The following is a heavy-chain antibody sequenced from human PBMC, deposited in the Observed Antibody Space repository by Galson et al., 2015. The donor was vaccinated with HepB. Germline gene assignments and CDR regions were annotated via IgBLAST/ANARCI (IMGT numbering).Heavy chain of an antibody. J-gene: IGHJ6*02. Sequence: QSGAEVKKPGESLKISCKGSGYSFTSYWIGWVRQMPGKGLEWMGIIYPGDSDTRYSPSFQGQVTISVDKSISTAYLQWSSLKASDTATYYCARANIPEDSSSWYFPYNYYGMDVWGQGTTVTVSS. CDR2: IYPGDSDT. V-gene: IGHV5-51*03. CDR1: GYSFTSYW. CDR3: ARANIPEDSSSWYFPYNYYGMDV. D-gene: IGHD6-13*01.